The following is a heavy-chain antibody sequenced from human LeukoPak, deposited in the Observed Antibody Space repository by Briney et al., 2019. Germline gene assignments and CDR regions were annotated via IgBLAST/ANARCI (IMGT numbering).Heavy chain of an antibody. CDR3: TKDPNGVYIGAFDP. Sequence: PGRSLRLSCAASGFSFSSFAMTWVRQAPGKGLVGVSSITGGHYATYNTDSVKGRFTNSRDNAKNTLYLQLNSLRADDTAIYYCTKDPNGVYIGAFDPWGQGTLVTVSS. D-gene: IGHD4-17*01. V-gene: IGHV3-23*01. CDR2: ITGGHYAT. J-gene: IGHJ5*02. CDR1: GFSFSSFA.